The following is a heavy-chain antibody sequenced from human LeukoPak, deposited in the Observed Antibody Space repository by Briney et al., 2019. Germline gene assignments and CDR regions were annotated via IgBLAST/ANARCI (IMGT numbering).Heavy chain of an antibody. CDR1: GFTVSSNY. Sequence: GGSLRLSCAASGFTVSSNYMSWVRQAPGKGLEWVSVIYSGGSTYYADSVKGRFTISRDDSKNTLYLQMNSLRAEDTAVYYCAREAVGAYTGYFDYWGQGTLVTVSS. D-gene: IGHD1-26*01. CDR2: IYSGGST. V-gene: IGHV3-53*01. CDR3: AREAVGAYTGYFDY. J-gene: IGHJ4*02.